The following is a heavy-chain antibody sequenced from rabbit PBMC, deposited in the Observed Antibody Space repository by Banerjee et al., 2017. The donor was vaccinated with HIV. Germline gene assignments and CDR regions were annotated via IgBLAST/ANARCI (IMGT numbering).Heavy chain of an antibody. Sequence: QEQLKETGGGLVQPGGSLTLSCKASGFDFSSYYMNWVRQAPGKGLEWIGRIYAGKGSSDYTSWAKGRFTISKTSSTTATLQMTSLTAADTATYFCARAGGYAGYAGYGYAHYFNLWGPGTLVTDS. J-gene: IGHJ4*01. V-gene: IGHV1S45*01. CDR1: GFDFSSYYM. D-gene: IGHD6-1*01. CDR3: ARAGGYAGYAGYGYAHYFNL. CDR2: IYAGKGSS.